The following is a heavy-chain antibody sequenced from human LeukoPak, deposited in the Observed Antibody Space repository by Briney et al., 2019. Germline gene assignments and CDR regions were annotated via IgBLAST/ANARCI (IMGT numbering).Heavy chain of an antibody. Sequence: PGGSLRLSCAASGFTFSSYEMNWVRQAPGKGLEWVSYISSSGSTIYYADSVKGRLTISRDNAKNSLYLQMNSLRAEDTAVYYCARFLWFGEYYFDYWGQGTLVTVSS. CDR1: GFTFSSYE. V-gene: IGHV3-48*03. CDR2: ISSSGSTI. J-gene: IGHJ4*02. CDR3: ARFLWFGEYYFDY. D-gene: IGHD3-10*01.